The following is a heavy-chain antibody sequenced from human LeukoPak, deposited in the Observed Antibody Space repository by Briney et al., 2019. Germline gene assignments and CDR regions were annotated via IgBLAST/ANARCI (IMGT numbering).Heavy chain of an antibody. CDR3: ARDWGRRYSSGWYGDFDY. CDR1: GFTFSSYA. V-gene: IGHV3-30*04. CDR2: ISYDGSNK. Sequence: GGSLRLSCAASGFTFSSYAMHWVRQAPGKGLEWVAVISYDGSNKYYADSVKGRFTISRDNSKNTLYLQMNSLRPEDTAVYYCARDWGRRYSSGWYGDFDYWGQGTLVTVSS. D-gene: IGHD6-19*01. J-gene: IGHJ4*02.